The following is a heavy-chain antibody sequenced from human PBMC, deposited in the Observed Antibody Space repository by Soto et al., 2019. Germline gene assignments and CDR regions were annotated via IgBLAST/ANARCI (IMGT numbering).Heavy chain of an antibody. V-gene: IGHV1-69*06. Sequence: QVQLVQSGAEVRKPGSSVKVSCEASGGSFNNYVISWLRQAPGQGLEWMGGIIPTYEAANYAQKFRGRLTIPADRATNTAYMELNSLRPEDTATYYCARYWNAGTLYGAFDIWGQGTTVIVS. CDR1: GGSFNNYV. J-gene: IGHJ3*02. D-gene: IGHD4-17*01. CDR3: ARYWNAGTLYGAFDI. CDR2: IIPTYEAA.